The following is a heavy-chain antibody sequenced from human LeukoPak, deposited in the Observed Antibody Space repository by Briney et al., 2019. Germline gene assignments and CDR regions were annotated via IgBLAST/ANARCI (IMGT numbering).Heavy chain of an antibody. CDR1: GFTFDDYA. CDR2: ISWNSRSI. V-gene: IGHV3-9*01. D-gene: IGHD1-26*01. J-gene: IGHJ4*02. Sequence: GGSLRLSCTASGFTFDDYAMHWVRQVPGKGLDWVSSISWNSRSIDYADSVKGRFIVPRDNAQNSVSLQMNSLRPEDTAFYYCVKDIFRGTYSGFDYWGQGTLVTVSS. CDR3: VKDIFRGTYSGFDY.